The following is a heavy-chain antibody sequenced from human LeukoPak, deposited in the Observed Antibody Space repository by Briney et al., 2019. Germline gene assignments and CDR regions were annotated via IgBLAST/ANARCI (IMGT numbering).Heavy chain of an antibody. D-gene: IGHD3-22*01. V-gene: IGHV3-30*18. Sequence: PGGSLRLSCAASGFTFSSYGMHWVRQAPGKGLEWVAVISYDGSNKYHADSVKGRFTISRDNSKNTLYLQMNSLRAEDTAVYYCAKSSNYYYDSSGYYGHYFDYWGQGTLVTVSS. CDR2: ISYDGSNK. J-gene: IGHJ4*02. CDR3: AKSSNYYYDSSGYYGHYFDY. CDR1: GFTFSSYG.